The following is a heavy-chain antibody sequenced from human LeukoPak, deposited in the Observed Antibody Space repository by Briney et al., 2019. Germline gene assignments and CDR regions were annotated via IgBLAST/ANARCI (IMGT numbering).Heavy chain of an antibody. CDR3: ARDRYYYDSSGYIRGISFDY. CDR2: INPSGGST. D-gene: IGHD3-22*01. Sequence: EASVKVSCKASGYTFTSYYMHWVRQAPGQGLEWMGIINPSGGSTSYAQKFQGRVTMTRDTSTSTVYMELSSLRSEDTAVYYCARDRYYYDSSGYIRGISFDYWGKGTLVTVSS. J-gene: IGHJ4*02. CDR1: GYTFTSYY. V-gene: IGHV1-46*01.